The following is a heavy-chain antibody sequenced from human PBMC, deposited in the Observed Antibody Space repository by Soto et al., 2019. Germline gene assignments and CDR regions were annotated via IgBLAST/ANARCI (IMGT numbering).Heavy chain of an antibody. Sequence: GGSLRLSCAASGFTFSSYSMNWVRQAPGKGLEWVSYISSSSSTIYYADSVKVRFTISRDNAKNSLYLQMNSLRAEDTAVYYCASAPAYYDILTGSSRAAFDIWGQGTMVTVSS. J-gene: IGHJ3*02. CDR3: ASAPAYYDILTGSSRAAFDI. D-gene: IGHD3-9*01. V-gene: IGHV3-48*01. CDR1: GFTFSSYS. CDR2: ISSSSSTI.